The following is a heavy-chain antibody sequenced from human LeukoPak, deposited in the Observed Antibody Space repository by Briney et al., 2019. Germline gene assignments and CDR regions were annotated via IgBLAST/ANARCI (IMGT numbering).Heavy chain of an antibody. CDR1: GGSISSYY. D-gene: IGHD3-22*01. Sequence: SETLSLTCTVSGGSISSYYWSWIRQPAGKGLEWIGRIYTSGSTNYNPSLKSRVTMSVDTSKNQFSLELSSVTAADTAVYYCARDLGDYYDSSGYCNWFDPWGREPWSPSPQ. CDR2: IYTSGST. J-gene: IGHJ5*02. CDR3: ARDLGDYYDSSGYCNWFDP. V-gene: IGHV4-4*07.